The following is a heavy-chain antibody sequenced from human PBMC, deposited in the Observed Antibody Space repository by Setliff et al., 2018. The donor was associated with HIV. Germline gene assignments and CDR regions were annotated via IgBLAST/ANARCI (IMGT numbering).Heavy chain of an antibody. Sequence: HPGGSLRLSCAASGFTFHDFSMHWVRQAPGKGLEWVSLINKDGYHTLYADSVRGRFTISRDNRKDSLYLQMNSLSTEDTALYYCAKEHWGSNWSGLGVWGQGTTVTVSS. CDR2: INKDGYHT. J-gene: IGHJ6*02. D-gene: IGHD6-13*01. V-gene: IGHV3-43*01. CDR3: AKEHWGSNWSGLGV. CDR1: GFTFHDFS.